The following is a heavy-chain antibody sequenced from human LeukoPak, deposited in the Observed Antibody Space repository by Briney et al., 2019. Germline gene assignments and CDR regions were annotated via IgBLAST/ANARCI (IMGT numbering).Heavy chain of an antibody. Sequence: GGSLLLSCAASGFTFSSYSMNWVRPAPGKGLEWVSSISSSSSYIYYADSEKGRFTISRDNAKNSLYLQMNRLRAEDTAVYYCARGPRVVLRYFDWFQGGNWFDLWGQGPLVTVSS. CDR3: ARGPRVVLRYFDWFQGGNWFDL. D-gene: IGHD3-9*01. V-gene: IGHV3-21*01. J-gene: IGHJ5*02. CDR1: GFTFSSYS. CDR2: ISSSSSYI.